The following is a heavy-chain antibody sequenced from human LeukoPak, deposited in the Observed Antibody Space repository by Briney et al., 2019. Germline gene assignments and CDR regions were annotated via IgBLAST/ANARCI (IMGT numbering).Heavy chain of an antibody. D-gene: IGHD6-13*01. CDR2: IYYSGST. V-gene: IGHV4-59*01. CDR3: ARQPSSWFTSFDS. CDR1: GGSLSSYF. J-gene: IGHJ4*02. Sequence: SETLSLTCTVSGGSLSSYFWSWIRQPPGKRLEWIAYIYYSGSTNYNPSLKSRVTISVDTSKNQFSLKLSSVTAADTAVYYCARQPSSWFTSFDSWGQGTLVTVSS.